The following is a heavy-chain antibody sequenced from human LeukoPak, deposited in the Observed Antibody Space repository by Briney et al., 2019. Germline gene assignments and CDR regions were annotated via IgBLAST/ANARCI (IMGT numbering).Heavy chain of an antibody. Sequence: SETLSLTCTVSGGSISSGGYYWSWIRQHPRKGLEWIGYIYYSGNTFYNPSPKSRVTISIDMSKNQFSLKLNSVTAADTAVYYCASSEATTTPPPYGMDVWGQGTAVTVSS. J-gene: IGHJ6*02. V-gene: IGHV4-31*03. CDR2: IYYSGNT. D-gene: IGHD5-12*01. CDR1: GGSISSGGYY. CDR3: ASSEATTTPPPYGMDV.